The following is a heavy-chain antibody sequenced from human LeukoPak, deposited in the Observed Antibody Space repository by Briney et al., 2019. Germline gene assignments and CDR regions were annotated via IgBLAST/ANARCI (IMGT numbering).Heavy chain of an antibody. CDR3: ARDNVAYCGGDCYPNWFDP. V-gene: IGHV1-2*02. D-gene: IGHD2-21*02. CDR1: GYTFTSYD. Sequence: ASVKVSCKASGYTFTSYDINWVRQATGQGLEWMGWINPNSGGTNYAQKFQGRVTMTRDTSISTAYMELSRLRSDDTAVYYCARDNVAYCGGDCYPNWFDPWGQGTLVTVSS. CDR2: INPNSGGT. J-gene: IGHJ5*02.